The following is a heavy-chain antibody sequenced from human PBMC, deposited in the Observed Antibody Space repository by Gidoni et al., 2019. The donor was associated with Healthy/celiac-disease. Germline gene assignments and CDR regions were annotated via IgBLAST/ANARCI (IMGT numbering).Heavy chain of an antibody. Sequence: EVQLVESGGGLVQPGGSLRLSCAAPGFTFSSYSMNWVRQAPGKGLEWVSYISSSSSTIYYADSVKGRFTISRDNAKNSLYLQMNSLRDEDTAVYYCAREGVGYDSSGCIDYWGQGTLVTVSS. CDR3: AREGVGYDSSGCIDY. J-gene: IGHJ4*02. D-gene: IGHD3-22*01. CDR2: ISSSSSTI. CDR1: GFTFSSYS. V-gene: IGHV3-48*02.